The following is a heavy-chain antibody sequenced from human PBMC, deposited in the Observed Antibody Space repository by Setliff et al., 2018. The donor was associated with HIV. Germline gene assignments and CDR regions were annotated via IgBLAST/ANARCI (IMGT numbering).Heavy chain of an antibody. V-gene: IGHV4-34*01. D-gene: IGHD3-3*01. CDR1: GGSFSNYY. J-gene: IGHJ6*03. Sequence: SETLSLTCAVYGGSFSNYYWSWIRQPPGKGLEWIGEINHSGSTNYNPSLKSRVTISVDTSKSQFSLNLTSVTAADTAVYYCARGLSITVFGVVRTGYYMGVWGKGTMVTVSS. CDR2: INHSGST. CDR3: ARGLSITVFGVVRTGYYMGV.